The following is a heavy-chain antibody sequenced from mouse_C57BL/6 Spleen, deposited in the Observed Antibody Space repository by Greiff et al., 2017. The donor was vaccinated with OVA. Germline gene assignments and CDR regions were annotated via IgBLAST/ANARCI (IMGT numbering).Heavy chain of an antibody. J-gene: IGHJ2*01. CDR1: GYAFSSSW. Sequence: QVQLQQSGPELVKPGASVKISCKASGYAFSSSWMNWVKQRPGKGLEWIGRIYPGDGDTNYNGKFKGKATLTADKSSSTAYMQLSSLTSEDSAVYFCARNGYDYDFDYWGQGTTLTVSS. CDR3: ARNGYDYDFDY. V-gene: IGHV1-82*01. CDR2: IYPGDGDT. D-gene: IGHD2-4*01.